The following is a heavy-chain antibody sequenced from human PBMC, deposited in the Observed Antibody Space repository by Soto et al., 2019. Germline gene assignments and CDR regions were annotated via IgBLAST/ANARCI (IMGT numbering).Heavy chain of an antibody. J-gene: IGHJ4*02. CDR2: ISSSSFTI. Sequence: GGSLRLSCAASGFRFSDYSMNWVRQAPGRGLEWVSYISSSSFTIHYADSVEGRFAISRDNAKNSLYLQMNSLRDEDTAVYYCAREPAAGSHIFDYWGQGTLVTVSS. V-gene: IGHV3-48*02. D-gene: IGHD6-13*01. CDR1: GFRFSDYS. CDR3: AREPAAGSHIFDY.